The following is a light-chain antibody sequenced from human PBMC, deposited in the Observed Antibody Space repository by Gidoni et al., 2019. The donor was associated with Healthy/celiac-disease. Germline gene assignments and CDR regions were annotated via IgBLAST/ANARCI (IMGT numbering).Light chain of an antibody. CDR3: QVWDSSSDLVV. CDR1: KIGSKS. V-gene: IGLV3-21*02. Sequence: SYVLTQPPSVSVAPGQTARITCGGNKIGSKSVHWYQQKQGQAPVLVVYDDSDRPSGIPERFSGSNSGNTATLTISRVEAGDEADYYCQVWDSSSDLVVFGGGTKLTVL. CDR2: DDS. J-gene: IGLJ2*01.